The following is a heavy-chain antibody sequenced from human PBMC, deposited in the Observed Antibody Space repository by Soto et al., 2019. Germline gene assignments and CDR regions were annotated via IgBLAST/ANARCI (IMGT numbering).Heavy chain of an antibody. Sequence: SETLSLTCTVSGASISGYYWSWIRQPPWKGLEWIGYIYNSGSTNYNPSLKSRVTISVDTSKNQISLKLSSVTAADTAVYYCARVTYYYDSSGYYTRYFQYWGQGTLVTVS. CDR3: ARVTYYYDSSGYYTRYFQY. D-gene: IGHD3-22*01. CDR1: GASISGYY. J-gene: IGHJ1*01. V-gene: IGHV4-59*01. CDR2: IYNSGST.